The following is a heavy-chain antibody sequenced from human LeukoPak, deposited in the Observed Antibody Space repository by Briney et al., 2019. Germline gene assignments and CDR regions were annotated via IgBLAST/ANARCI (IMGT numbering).Heavy chain of an antibody. CDR1: GYTFTGYY. CDR3: AREAVESRELLAFDY. J-gene: IGHJ4*02. Sequence: GASVKVSCKASGYTFTGYYMHWVRQAPGQGLEWMGWINPNSGGTNYAQKFQGRVTMTRDTSISTAYMELSRLRSDDTAVYYCAREAVESRELLAFDYWGQGTLVTVSS. V-gene: IGHV1-2*02. CDR2: INPNSGGT. D-gene: IGHD1-26*01.